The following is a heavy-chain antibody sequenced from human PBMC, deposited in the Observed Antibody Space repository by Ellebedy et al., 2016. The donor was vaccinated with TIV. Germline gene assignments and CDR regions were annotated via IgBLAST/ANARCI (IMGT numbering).Heavy chain of an antibody. CDR3: ARQGTMVRGVYLGAYYYGMDV. CDR1: GYSFTSYW. D-gene: IGHD3-10*01. CDR2: IDPSDSYT. Sequence: KVSCXGSGYSFTSYWISWVRQMPGKGLEWMGRIDPSDSYTNYSPSFQGHVTISADKSISTAYLQWSSLKASYTAMYYCARQGTMVRGVYLGAYYYGMDVWGQGTTVTVSS. V-gene: IGHV5-10-1*01. J-gene: IGHJ6*02.